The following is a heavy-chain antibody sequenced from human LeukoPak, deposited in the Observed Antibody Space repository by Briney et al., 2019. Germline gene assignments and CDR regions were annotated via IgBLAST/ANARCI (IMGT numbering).Heavy chain of an antibody. D-gene: IGHD3-3*01. Sequence: ASVKVSCKASGYTFISYDINWVRQATGQGLEWMGWMNPNSGNTGYAQKFQGRVTMTRNTSISTAYMELSSLRSEDTAVYYCARVSTYFGVVTDFDYWGQGTLVTVSS. J-gene: IGHJ4*02. V-gene: IGHV1-8*01. CDR3: ARVSTYFGVVTDFDY. CDR2: MNPNSGNT. CDR1: GYTFISYD.